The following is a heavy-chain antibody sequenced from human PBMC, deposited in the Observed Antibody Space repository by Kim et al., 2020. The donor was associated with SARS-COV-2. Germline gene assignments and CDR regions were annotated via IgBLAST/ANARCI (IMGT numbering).Heavy chain of an antibody. J-gene: IGHJ6*02. CDR2: ISSSGSTI. CDR1: GFTFSSYE. D-gene: IGHD6-13*01. Sequence: GGSLRLSCAASGFTFSSYEMNWVRQAPGKGLEWVSYISSSGSTIYYADSVKGRFTISRDNAKNSLYLQMNSLRAEDTAVYYCAGTFSSSWYYYYYGMDVWGQGTTVTVSS. V-gene: IGHV3-48*03. CDR3: AGTFSSSWYYYYYGMDV.